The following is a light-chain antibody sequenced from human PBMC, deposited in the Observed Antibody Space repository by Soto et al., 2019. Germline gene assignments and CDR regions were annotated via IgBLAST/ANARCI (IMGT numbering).Light chain of an antibody. J-gene: IGKJ4*01. CDR3: QQSYGAPALT. CDR1: QSISNY. CDR2: LAS. Sequence: DIQMTQSPSSLSASVGDRVIISCRASQSISNYLNWYQQKPRKAPKLLIYLASSLQGGVPSRFSGSGSGTDFTLTISSLQPEDFATYYCQQSYGAPALTFGGGTKVEIK. V-gene: IGKV1-39*01.